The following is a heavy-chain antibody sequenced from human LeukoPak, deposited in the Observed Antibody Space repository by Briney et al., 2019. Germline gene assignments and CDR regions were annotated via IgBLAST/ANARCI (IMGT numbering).Heavy chain of an antibody. V-gene: IGHV3-21*01. Sequence: GGSLRLSCAASGFTFSSYSMNWVRQAPGKGLEWVSSISSSSSYIYYADSVKGRFTISRDNAKNSLYLQMNSLGAEDTAVYYCARDFTYYYDNSGFLYYFDYWGQGTLVTVSS. CDR1: GFTFSSYS. D-gene: IGHD3-22*01. CDR2: ISSSSSYI. J-gene: IGHJ4*02. CDR3: ARDFTYYYDNSGFLYYFDY.